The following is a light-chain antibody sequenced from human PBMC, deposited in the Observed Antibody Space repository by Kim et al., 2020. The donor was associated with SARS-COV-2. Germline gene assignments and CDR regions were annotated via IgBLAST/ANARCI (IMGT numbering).Light chain of an antibody. Sequence: SPGQTPRITCSGDALPKQYAYWYQQKPGQAPVLVIYKDSERPSGIPERFSGSSSGTTVTLTISGVQAEDEADYYCQSADSSGTYQVFGGGTQLTVL. CDR2: KDS. CDR3: QSADSSGTYQV. J-gene: IGLJ3*02. CDR1: ALPKQY. V-gene: IGLV3-25*03.